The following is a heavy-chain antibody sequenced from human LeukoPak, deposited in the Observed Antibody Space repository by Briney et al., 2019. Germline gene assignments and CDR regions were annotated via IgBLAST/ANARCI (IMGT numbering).Heavy chain of an antibody. V-gene: IGHV3-30*03. CDR3: ARGRWSSPAPDY. CDR1: GFTFSSYG. D-gene: IGHD6-13*01. CDR2: ISYDGSNK. Sequence: PGGSLRLSCAASGFTFSSYGMHWVRQAPGKGLEWVAVISYDGSNKYYADSVKGRFTISRDNSKNTLYLQMNSLRAEDTAVYYCARGRWSSPAPDYWGQGTLVTVSS. J-gene: IGHJ4*02.